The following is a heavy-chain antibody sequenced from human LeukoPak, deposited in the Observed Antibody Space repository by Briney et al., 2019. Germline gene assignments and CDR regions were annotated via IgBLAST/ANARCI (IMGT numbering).Heavy chain of an antibody. CDR1: GGSISSSSYY. J-gene: IGHJ4*02. V-gene: IGHV4-39*01. CDR3: ARAPGAFDY. CDR2: IYYSGST. Sequence: SETLSLTCTVSGGSISSSSYYWGWIRQPPGKGLEWIGSIYYSGSTYYNPSLKSRVTISVDTSKNQFSLKLSSVTAADTAVYYCARAPGAFDYWGQGTLVTVSS.